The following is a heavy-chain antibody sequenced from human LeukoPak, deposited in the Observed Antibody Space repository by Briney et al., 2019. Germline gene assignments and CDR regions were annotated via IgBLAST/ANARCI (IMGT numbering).Heavy chain of an antibody. CDR1: GFNFIDYS. V-gene: IGHV3-48*01. D-gene: IGHD5-12*01. CDR2: IGISSGNT. J-gene: IGHJ4*01. CDR3: ARDHRYAFDN. Sequence: GRSLRLSCAASGFNFIDYSMNWVRQAPGKGLEWISYIGISSGNTKYADSVKGRFTISRDKARNSLYLQMNSLRVEDTAVYYCARDHRYAFDNWGHGTLVTVSS.